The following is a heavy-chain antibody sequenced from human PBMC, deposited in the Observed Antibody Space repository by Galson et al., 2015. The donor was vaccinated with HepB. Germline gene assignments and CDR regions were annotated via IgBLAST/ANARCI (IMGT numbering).Heavy chain of an antibody. CDR2: IKSKTDGGTT. CDR3: TTVRIGWGWYSDC. CDR1: GFTFSNAW. D-gene: IGHD2/OR15-2a*01. J-gene: IGHJ4*02. V-gene: IGHV3-15*01. Sequence: SLRLSCAASGFTFSNAWMSWVRQAPGKGLEWVGRIKSKTDGGTTDYAAPVKGRFTISRDDSKNTLYLQMNSLKTEDTAVYYCTTVRIGWGWYSDCWGQGTLVTVSS.